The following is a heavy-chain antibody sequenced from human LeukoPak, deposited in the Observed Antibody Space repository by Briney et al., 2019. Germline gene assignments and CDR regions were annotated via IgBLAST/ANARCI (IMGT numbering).Heavy chain of an antibody. Sequence: GGSLRISCAASGFRFGSYWMTWVRQAPGKGLEWVAHIKEDGSAENYVDSVKGRFSISRDNTKNSLYLQMNSLRVEDTAVYYCVRDSGWFHFDYWGQGILVTVSP. CDR1: GFRFGSYW. V-gene: IGHV3-7*03. CDR2: IKEDGSAE. CDR3: VRDSGWFHFDY. J-gene: IGHJ4*02. D-gene: IGHD6-19*01.